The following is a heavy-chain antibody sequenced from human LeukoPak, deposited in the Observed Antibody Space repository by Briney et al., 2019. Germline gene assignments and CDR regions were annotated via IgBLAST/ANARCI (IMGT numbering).Heavy chain of an antibody. Sequence: SETLSLTCTVSGGSISSYYWSWIRQPPGKGLEWIGYIYYSGSTNYNPSLKSRFTKSVDTSKNQFSLKLSSVTAADTAVYYCARVTPPYCDSVEPFDPWGQGTLVPVSS. CDR2: IYYSGST. V-gene: IGHV4-59*01. CDR1: GGSISSYY. CDR3: ARVTPPYCDSVEPFDP. J-gene: IGHJ5*02. D-gene: IGHD2-21*02.